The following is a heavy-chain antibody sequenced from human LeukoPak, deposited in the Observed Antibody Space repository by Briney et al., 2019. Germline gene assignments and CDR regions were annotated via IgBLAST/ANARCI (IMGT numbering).Heavy chain of an antibody. Sequence: PSETLSLTCAVYGGSFSGYYWSWIRQPPGKGLEWIGYIYYSGSTNYNPSLKSRVTISIDTSKDQFSLKLTSVAAADTAVYYCARRRSTGDSNWLDPWGQGTLVTVSS. CDR1: GGSFSGYY. J-gene: IGHJ5*02. CDR2: IYYSGST. D-gene: IGHD3-10*01. V-gene: IGHV4-59*08. CDR3: ARRRSTGDSNWLDP.